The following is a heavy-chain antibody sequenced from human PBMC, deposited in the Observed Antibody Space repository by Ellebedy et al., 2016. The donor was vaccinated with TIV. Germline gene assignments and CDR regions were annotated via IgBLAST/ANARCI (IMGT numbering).Heavy chain of an antibody. Sequence: GESLKISXAASGFTFSNYAMSWVRRAPGKGLEWVSTISGSGVSTNYADSVKGRFTISRDNAKNTLYLQMNSLRAEDTAVYYSAKEGTRGIIVLQTALWGQGTMVTVSS. D-gene: IGHD2/OR15-2a*01. CDR3: AKEGTRGIIVLQTAL. V-gene: IGHV3-23*01. CDR1: GFTFSNYA. J-gene: IGHJ3*01. CDR2: ISGSGVST.